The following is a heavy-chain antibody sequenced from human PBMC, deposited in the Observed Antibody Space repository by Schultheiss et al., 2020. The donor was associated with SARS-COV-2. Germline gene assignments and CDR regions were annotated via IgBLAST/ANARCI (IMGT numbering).Heavy chain of an antibody. V-gene: IGHV4-34*01. D-gene: IGHD5/OR15-5a*01. CDR3: ARSTEAYNWFDP. Sequence: SETLSLTCAVYGGSFSGYYWSWIRQPPGKGLEWIGEIYHSGSTNYNPSLKSRLTMSVDTSKNHFSLKLNSVTAADTAVYYCARSTEAYNWFDPWGQGTLVTVSS. CDR2: IYHSGST. CDR1: GGSFSGYY. J-gene: IGHJ5*02.